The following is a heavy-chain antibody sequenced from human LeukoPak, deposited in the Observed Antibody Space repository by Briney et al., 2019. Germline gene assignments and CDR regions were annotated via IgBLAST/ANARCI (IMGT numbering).Heavy chain of an antibody. CDR1: GFIFSSYG. V-gene: IGHV3-30*18. D-gene: IGHD6-19*01. Sequence: GGSLRLSCAASGFIFSSYGMHWVRPAPGKGLEWVAVISYDESYKYYADSVKGRFTISRDNSKNTLFLHMNGLGDEDTAVYYCAKDHTGAVAGSSYYFDYWGQGTLVIVSS. CDR2: ISYDESYK. J-gene: IGHJ4*02. CDR3: AKDHTGAVAGSSYYFDY.